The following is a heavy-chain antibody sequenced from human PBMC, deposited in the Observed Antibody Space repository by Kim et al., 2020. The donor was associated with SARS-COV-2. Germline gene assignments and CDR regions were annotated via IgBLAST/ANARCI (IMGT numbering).Heavy chain of an antibody. V-gene: IGHV7-4-1*02. D-gene: IGHD5-18*01. J-gene: IGHJ4*02. CDR3: ARGRRGYSYGFDY. Sequence: YAQGFTGRFVFSLDTSVSTAYLQISSLKAEDTAVYYCARGRRGYSYGFDYWGQGTLVTVSS.